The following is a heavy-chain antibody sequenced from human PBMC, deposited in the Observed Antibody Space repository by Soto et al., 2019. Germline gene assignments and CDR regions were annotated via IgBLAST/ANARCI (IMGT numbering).Heavy chain of an antibody. D-gene: IGHD6-13*01. Sequence: ASETLSLTCAVSGGSISSSNWWSWVRQPPGKGLEWIGEIYHSGSTNYNPSLKSRVTISVDKSKNQFSLKLSSVTAADTAVYYCARDRSSSSWYYFDYWGQGTLVTVSS. CDR1: GGSISSSNW. CDR3: ARDRSSSSWYYFDY. CDR2: IYHSGST. J-gene: IGHJ4*02. V-gene: IGHV4-4*02.